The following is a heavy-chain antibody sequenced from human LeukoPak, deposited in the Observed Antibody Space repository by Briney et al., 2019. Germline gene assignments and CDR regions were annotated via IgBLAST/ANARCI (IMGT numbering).Heavy chain of an antibody. Sequence: PSETLSLTCAVYGGSFSGYYWSWVRQPPGKGLEWIGEINHSGSTNYNPSLKSRVTISVDTSKNQFSLKLSSVTAADTAVYYCARYGAVTTNLDYWGQGTLVTVSS. V-gene: IGHV4-34*01. CDR1: GGSFSGYY. D-gene: IGHD4-17*01. CDR2: INHSGST. J-gene: IGHJ4*02. CDR3: ARYGAVTTNLDY.